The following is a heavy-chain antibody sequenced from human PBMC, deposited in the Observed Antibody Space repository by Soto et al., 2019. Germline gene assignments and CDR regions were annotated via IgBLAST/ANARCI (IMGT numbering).Heavy chain of an antibody. J-gene: IGHJ5*02. Sequence: QVKLVESGGGLVEPGGSLRLSCTATGFNFSDFYMSWLRQAPGKGLEWISYISSTSTYTNYADSVQGRFTISRDNSNQALYLQLHTLRAGDSAVYYFAIDHYEIFTGAGWVGPWGLGTLVTVSS. CDR3: AIDHYEIFTGAGWVGP. CDR1: GFNFSDFY. CDR2: ISSTSTYT. V-gene: IGHV3-11*06. D-gene: IGHD3-9*01.